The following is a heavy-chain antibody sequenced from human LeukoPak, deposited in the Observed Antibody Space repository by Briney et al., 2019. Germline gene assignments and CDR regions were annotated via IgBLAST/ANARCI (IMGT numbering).Heavy chain of an antibody. CDR2: INEDGSNK. J-gene: IGHJ4*02. Sequence: GGSLRLSCTASGFSFSNHYMRWIRQAPGKGLEWVANINEDGSNKWHLGSVKGRFTVSRDNARNSLYLQMNSLRVEDTAVYYCTRVIVAVPGYFDYFDFWGQGALVTVSS. CDR3: TRVIVAVPGYFDYFDF. CDR1: GFSFSNHY. V-gene: IGHV3-7*01. D-gene: IGHD6-19*01.